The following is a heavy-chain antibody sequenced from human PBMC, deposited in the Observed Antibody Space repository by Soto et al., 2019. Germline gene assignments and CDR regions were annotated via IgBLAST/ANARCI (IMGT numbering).Heavy chain of an antibody. V-gene: IGHV3-30-3*01. CDR3: ARDYNSGSYLVDY. Sequence: PGGSLRLSCAASGFTFSSYAMHWVRQAPGKGLEWVAVISYDGSNKYYADSVKGRFTISRDNSKNTLKLQMNSLRAEDTAVYYCARDYNSGSYLVDYWGQGTLVTVSS. D-gene: IGHD1-26*01. CDR1: GFTFSSYA. J-gene: IGHJ4*02. CDR2: ISYDGSNK.